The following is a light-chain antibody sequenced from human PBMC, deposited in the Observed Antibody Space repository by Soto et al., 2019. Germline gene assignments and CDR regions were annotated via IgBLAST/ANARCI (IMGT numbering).Light chain of an antibody. Sequence: QSVLTQPASVSGSPGQSSTISCTGTSSDVGGYNYVSWYQQHPGKAPKLMMYEVSNRPSGVSNRFSGSKSGNTASLTISGLQAEDEADYYCSSYTSSSTLVFGGGTKVTVL. CDR1: SSDVGGYNY. CDR2: EVS. J-gene: IGLJ2*01. V-gene: IGLV2-14*01. CDR3: SSYTSSSTLV.